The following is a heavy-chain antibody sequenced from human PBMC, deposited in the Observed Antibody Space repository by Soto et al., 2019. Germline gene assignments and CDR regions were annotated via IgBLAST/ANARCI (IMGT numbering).Heavy chain of an antibody. Sequence: GGSLRLSCAASGFTFSSYWMSWVRQAPGKGLEWVANIKQDGSEKYYVDSVKGRFTISRDNAKNSLYLQMNSLRAEDTAVYYCARVGGYCSSTSCYDYWGQGTLVTVSS. V-gene: IGHV3-7*01. D-gene: IGHD2-2*01. CDR3: ARVGGYCSSTSCYDY. CDR1: GFTFSSYW. J-gene: IGHJ4*02. CDR2: IKQDGSEK.